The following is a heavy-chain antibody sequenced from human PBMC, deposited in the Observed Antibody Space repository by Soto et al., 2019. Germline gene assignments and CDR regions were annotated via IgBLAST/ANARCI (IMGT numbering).Heavy chain of an antibody. J-gene: IGHJ6*02. CDR2: INPNSGGT. V-gene: IGHV1-2*04. Sequence: ASVKVSCKASGYTFTGYYMHWVRQASGQGLEWMGWINPNSGGTNYAQKFQGWVTMTRDTSISTAYMELSRLRSDDTAVYYCARSIAAPRGSMDVWGQGTTVTVSS. CDR1: GYTFTGYY. D-gene: IGHD6-6*01. CDR3: ARSIAAPRGSMDV.